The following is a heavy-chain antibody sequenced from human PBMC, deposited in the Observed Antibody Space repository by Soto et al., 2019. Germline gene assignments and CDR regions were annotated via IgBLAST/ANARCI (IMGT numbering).Heavy chain of an antibody. D-gene: IGHD4-17*01. CDR1: GFTFSSYW. J-gene: IGHJ6*02. Sequence: EVQLVESGGGLVQPGGSLRLSCAASGFTFSSYWMHWVRQAPGKGLVWVSRINSDGSSTSYADSVKGRFTISRDNAKNTLYLQMNSLRAEDTAVYYWARVLTTVTSRSYYYYGMDVWGQGTTVTVSS. V-gene: IGHV3-74*01. CDR2: INSDGSST. CDR3: ARVLTTVTSRSYYYYGMDV.